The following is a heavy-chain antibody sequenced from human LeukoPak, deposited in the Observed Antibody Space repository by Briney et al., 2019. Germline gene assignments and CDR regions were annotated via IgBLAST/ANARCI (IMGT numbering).Heavy chain of an antibody. CDR1: GDSFTSYD. CDR2: MNPNTGDT. CDR3: TRGGELLTHYKHIDY. V-gene: IGHV1-8*01. D-gene: IGHD3-9*01. J-gene: IGHJ4*02. Sequence: GASLKVSCKASGDSFTSYDINWVRQATGQGLEWMGYMNPNTGDTGVTQKFQGRVTMTREPSINTAYMELPSLRSEDTDLYFCTRGGELLTHYKHIDYWGQGTLVTVSS.